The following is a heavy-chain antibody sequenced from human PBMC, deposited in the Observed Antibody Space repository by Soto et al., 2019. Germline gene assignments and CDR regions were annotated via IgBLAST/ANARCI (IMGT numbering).Heavy chain of an antibody. Sequence: PGGSLRLSCAASGFTFSSYGMHWVRQAPGKGLEWVAVIWYDGSNKYYADSVKSRFTISRDNSKNTLYLQMNSLRAEDTAVYYCARAEIGSGYDSFDYWGQGTLVTVSS. V-gene: IGHV3-33*01. CDR3: ARAEIGSGYDSFDY. D-gene: IGHD5-12*01. CDR2: IWYDGSNK. J-gene: IGHJ4*02. CDR1: GFTFSSYG.